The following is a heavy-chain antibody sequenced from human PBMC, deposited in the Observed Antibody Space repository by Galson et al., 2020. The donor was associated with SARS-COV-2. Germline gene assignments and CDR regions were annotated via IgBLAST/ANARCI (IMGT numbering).Heavy chain of an antibody. CDR3: ARPYCTNGVCYFYFDY. CDR1: GFTFSSYS. CDR2: ISSSSSTI. J-gene: IGHJ4*02. D-gene: IGHD2-8*01. V-gene: IGHV3-48*01. Sequence: GGSLRLSCAASGFTFSSYSINWVRQAPGKGLEWVSYISSSSSTIYYADSVKGRFTISRDNAKNSLYLQMNSLRAEDTAVYYCARPYCTNGVCYFYFDYWGQGTLVTVSS.